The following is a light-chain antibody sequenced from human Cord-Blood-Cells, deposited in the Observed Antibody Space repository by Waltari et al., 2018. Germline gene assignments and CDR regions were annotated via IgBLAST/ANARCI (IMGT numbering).Light chain of an antibody. Sequence: IQMTQSPSSLSASVGDRVTITCQASQSISSYLSWYQQKPGKAPKLLIYAASSLQSRVPSRFSGSGSGTDFTVSISSLQAGGFATYYGPRSYSTLAVPFGGRTKVEMK. CDR3: PRSYSTLAVP. CDR1: QSISSY. J-gene: IGKJ4*02. V-gene: IGKV1-39*01. CDR2: AAS.